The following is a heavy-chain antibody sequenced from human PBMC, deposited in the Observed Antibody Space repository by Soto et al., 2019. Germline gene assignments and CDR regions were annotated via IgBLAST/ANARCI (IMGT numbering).Heavy chain of an antibody. CDR1: GGTFGSYA. CDR2: IITIFGTA. CDR3: ARRYCTNGVCYQTDNWFDP. D-gene: IGHD2-8*01. J-gene: IGHJ5*02. V-gene: IGHV1-69*13. Sequence: GASVKVSCKASGGTFGSYAMSWVRQAPGQGLEWMGGIITIFGTANYAQKFQGRVTITADESTSTANMELSSVTAADTAVYYCARRYCTNGVCYQTDNWFDPWGQGTLVTVSS.